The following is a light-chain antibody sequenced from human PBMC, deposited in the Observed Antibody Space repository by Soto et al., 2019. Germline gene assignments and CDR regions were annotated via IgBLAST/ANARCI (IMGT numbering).Light chain of an antibody. CDR3: QQYDNLPLT. CDR1: QDITNS. V-gene: IGKV1-33*01. Sequence: DIQMTQSPSSLSASVGDRVTITCQASQDITNSLNWYQQKPGKAHKVLIYDASIFETGVPSRFSGSGSGTDFTVTISSLQPEDVVTYYGQQYDNLPLTFGPRTTVYIE. J-gene: IGKJ3*01. CDR2: DAS.